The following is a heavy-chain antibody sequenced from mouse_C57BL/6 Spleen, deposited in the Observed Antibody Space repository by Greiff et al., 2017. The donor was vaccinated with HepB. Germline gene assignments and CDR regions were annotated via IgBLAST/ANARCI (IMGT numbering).Heavy chain of an antibody. CDR2: ITPNNGGT. CDR1: GYTFTDYY. Sequence: VQLQQSGPELVKPGASVKISCKASGYTFTDYYMNWVKQSHGKSLEWIGDITPNNGGTSYNQKFKGKARLTVDKSSSTAYMELRSLTSEDSAVYYCARRRMTAWFAYWGQGTLVTVSA. J-gene: IGHJ3*01. D-gene: IGHD3-2*01. V-gene: IGHV1-26*01. CDR3: ARRRMTAWFAY.